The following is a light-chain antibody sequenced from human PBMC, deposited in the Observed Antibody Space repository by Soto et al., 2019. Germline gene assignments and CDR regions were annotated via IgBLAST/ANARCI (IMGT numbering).Light chain of an antibody. CDR2: DAS. CDR1: SSDVGGYNY. V-gene: IGLV2-8*01. CDR3: SSYAGSNNFV. J-gene: IGLJ1*01. Sequence: QLVLTQPPSASGSPGQSVTISCTGTSSDVGGYNYVSWYQQHPGKAPKLMIYDASKRPSGVPDRFSGSKSGNTASLTVSGLQAEDEADYYCSSYAGSNNFVFGTGTKLTVL.